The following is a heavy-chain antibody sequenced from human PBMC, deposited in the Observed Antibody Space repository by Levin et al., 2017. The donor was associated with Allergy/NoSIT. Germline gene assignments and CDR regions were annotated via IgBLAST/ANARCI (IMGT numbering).Heavy chain of an antibody. CDR3: ARVSRIQRKWGMDG. CDR2: IYYSGST. V-gene: IGHV4-59*01. J-gene: IGHJ6*02. D-gene: IGHD5-18*01. CDR1: GGSISSYY. Sequence: PSETLSLTCTVSGGSISSYYWSWIRQPPGKGLEWIGYIYYSGSTNYNPSLKSRVTISVDTSKNQFSLKLSSVTAADTAVYYCARVSRIQRKWGMDGWGQGTTVTVSS.